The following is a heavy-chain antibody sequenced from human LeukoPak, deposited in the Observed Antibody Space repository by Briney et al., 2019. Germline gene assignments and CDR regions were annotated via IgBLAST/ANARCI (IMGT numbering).Heavy chain of an antibody. J-gene: IGHJ4*02. V-gene: IGHV4-59*08. D-gene: IGHD5-12*01. Sequence: SETLSLTCTVSGGSINSYYWSWIRQPPGKGLEWIGYIYYSGSTNYNPSLKSRVTISVDTSKNQFSLKLSSVTAADTAVYYCAGLSRGYSGYDPYRADYWGQGTLVTVSS. CDR3: AGLSRGYSGYDPYRADY. CDR1: GGSINSYY. CDR2: IYYSGST.